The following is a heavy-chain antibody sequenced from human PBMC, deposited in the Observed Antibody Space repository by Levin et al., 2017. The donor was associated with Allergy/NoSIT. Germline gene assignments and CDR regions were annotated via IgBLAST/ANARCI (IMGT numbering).Heavy chain of an antibody. V-gene: IGHV3-30*03. J-gene: IGHJ4*02. CDR2: ISDDGSKK. CDR1: GFSFSSYG. D-gene: IGHD3-9*01. Sequence: GGSLRLSCAASGFSFSSYGMHWVRQAPGKGLEWVALISDDGSKKYYTDSVRGRFTISRDNSKNTLYLQMNGLRAEDTAAYYCARDLISGYTESPLGYWGQGNLVTVSS. CDR3: ARDLISGYTESPLGY.